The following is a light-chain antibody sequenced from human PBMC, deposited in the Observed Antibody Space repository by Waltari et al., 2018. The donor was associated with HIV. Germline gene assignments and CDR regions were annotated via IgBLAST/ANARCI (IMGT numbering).Light chain of an antibody. J-gene: IGKJ3*01. Sequence: DIVMTQSPLSLPVTPGEPASISCRSSQSLLHSNGYNYLDWYLQKPGQSPQLLIYLCSNRASGVPDRVSGSGSGTDFTLKISRVEAEDVGVYYCMQALQTPGTFGPGTKVDIK. CDR1: QSLLHSNGYNY. CDR3: MQALQTPGT. CDR2: LCS. V-gene: IGKV2-28*01.